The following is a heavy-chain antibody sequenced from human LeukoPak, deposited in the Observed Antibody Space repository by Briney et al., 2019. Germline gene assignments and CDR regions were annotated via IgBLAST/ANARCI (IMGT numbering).Heavy chain of an antibody. CDR2: IYYSGST. Sequence: SETLSLTCTVSGGSISSYYWSWIRQPPGKGLEWIGYIYYSGSTNYNPSLKSRVTISVDTSKNQFSLKLSSVTAADTAVYYCARHGWGYSSGWFFDYWGQGTLVTVPS. CDR1: GGSISSYY. D-gene: IGHD6-19*01. J-gene: IGHJ4*02. CDR3: ARHGWGYSSGWFFDY. V-gene: IGHV4-59*08.